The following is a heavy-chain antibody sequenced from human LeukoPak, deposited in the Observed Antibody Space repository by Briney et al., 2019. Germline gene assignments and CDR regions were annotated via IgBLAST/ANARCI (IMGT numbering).Heavy chain of an antibody. J-gene: IGHJ4*02. CDR2: IYYSGST. CDR1: GGSISSYY. D-gene: IGHD3-22*01. CDR3: AREFSDSSGYYPL. V-gene: IGHV4-59*01. Sequence: SETLSLTCTVSGGSISSYYWSWIRQPPGKGLEWIGYIYYSGSTNYNPSLKSRVTISVDTSKNQFSLKLSSVTAADTAVHYCAREFSDSSGYYPLWGQGTLVTVSS.